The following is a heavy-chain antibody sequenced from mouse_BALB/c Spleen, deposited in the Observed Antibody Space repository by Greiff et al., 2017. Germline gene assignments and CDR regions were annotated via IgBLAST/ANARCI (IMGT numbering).Heavy chain of an antibody. D-gene: IGHD2-10*02. J-gene: IGHJ2*01. V-gene: IGHV5-4*02. CDR2: ISDGGSYT. CDR3: ARDKYGVCDQ. CDR1: GFTFSDYY. Sequence: EVQRVESGGGLVKPGGSLKLSCAASGFTFSDYYMYWVRQTPEKRLEWVATISDGGSYTYYPDSVKGRFTISRDNAKNNLYLQMSSLECEDTAMYHCARDKYGVCDQWGQGPTLTVSS.